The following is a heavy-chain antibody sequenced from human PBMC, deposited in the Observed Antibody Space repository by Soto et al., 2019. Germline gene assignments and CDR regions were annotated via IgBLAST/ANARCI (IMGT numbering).Heavy chain of an antibody. CDR1: GITVSSYY. CDR2: IYAGTIT. D-gene: IGHD3-22*01. V-gene: IGHV3-53*01. CDR3: AKDRSRGYGSGYPLGYFAS. Sequence: AGGSLRLSCAVSGITVSSYYMSWVRQAAGKGLEWVSVIYAGTITYYADSVKGRFTISRDNFKNTLYLQMNSLRVEDTAVYYCAKDRSRGYGSGYPLGYFASWGQGTLVTVSS. J-gene: IGHJ4*02.